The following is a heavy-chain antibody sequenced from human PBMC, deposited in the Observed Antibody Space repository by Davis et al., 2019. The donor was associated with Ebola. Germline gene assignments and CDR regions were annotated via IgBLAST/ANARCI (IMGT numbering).Heavy chain of an antibody. Sequence: ASVKVSCKASGYTFTGYNIHWVRQAPGPGLEWMGRIFPNSGGTNYAQNFQGRVTMTMDTSISTAYMELSSLRYDDTADYYCARGHNYAHEYWGQGTLVTVSS. V-gene: IGHV1-2*06. CDR1: GYTFTGYN. J-gene: IGHJ4*02. CDR2: IFPNSGGT. CDR3: ARGHNYAHEY. D-gene: IGHD4-11*01.